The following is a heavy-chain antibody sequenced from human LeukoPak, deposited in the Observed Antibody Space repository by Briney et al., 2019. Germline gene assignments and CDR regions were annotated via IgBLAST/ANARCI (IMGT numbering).Heavy chain of an antibody. CDR1: GVSISGSSFF. Sequence: SETLSLTCTVSGVSISGSSFFWGWIRQPPGKGLEWIGSIDYSGSTYYNPSLKSRVTISVDTSENHFSLKMSSVTAANTAVYYCARVDIVVVPSAKFDYWGQGTLVTVSS. V-gene: IGHV4-39*07. CDR2: IDYSGST. D-gene: IGHD2-2*03. CDR3: ARVDIVVVPSAKFDY. J-gene: IGHJ4*02.